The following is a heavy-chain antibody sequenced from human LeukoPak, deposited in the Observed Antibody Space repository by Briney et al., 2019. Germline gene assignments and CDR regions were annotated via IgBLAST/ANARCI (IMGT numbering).Heavy chain of an antibody. D-gene: IGHD6-25*01. CDR3: AKIKSGIDS. J-gene: IGHJ4*02. V-gene: IGHV3-53*01. Sequence: GRSLRLSCAASGFSVSNNYMTWVRQAPGKGLEWVSVIYSDGTRYYRDSVKGRFTISRDNSKNTLYLQMNSLRVEDTALYYCAKIKSGIDSWGQGTLVTVSS. CDR1: GFSVSNNY. CDR2: IYSDGTR.